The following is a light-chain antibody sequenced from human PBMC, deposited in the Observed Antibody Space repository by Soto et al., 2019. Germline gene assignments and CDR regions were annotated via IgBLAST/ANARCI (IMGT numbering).Light chain of an antibody. CDR2: WAS. J-gene: IGKJ4*01. CDR3: QQYYTTPLT. Sequence: DIVMTQSPDSLAVSRGERATINCKSSQSVLHSSNNKNYLAWYQKKSGQPPKVLFHWASTRESGVPDRFSAGGSGTDFALTISSLQAEYVAVYYCQQYYTTPLTFGGGTNVEIK. CDR1: QSVLHSSNNKNY. V-gene: IGKV4-1*01.